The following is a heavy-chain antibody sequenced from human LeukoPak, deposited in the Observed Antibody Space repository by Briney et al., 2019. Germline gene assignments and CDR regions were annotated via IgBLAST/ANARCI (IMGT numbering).Heavy chain of an antibody. CDR2: IRSKAYGGTT. D-gene: IGHD3-10*01. Sequence: PGGSLRLSCTASGFTFGDYAMSWFRQAPGKGLEWVGFIRSKAYGGTTEYAASVKGRFTISRDDSKSIAYLQMYSLKTEDTAVYYCTRGVRGVISYFDYWGQGTLVTVSS. CDR3: TRGVRGVISYFDY. CDR1: GFTFGDYA. J-gene: IGHJ4*02. V-gene: IGHV3-49*03.